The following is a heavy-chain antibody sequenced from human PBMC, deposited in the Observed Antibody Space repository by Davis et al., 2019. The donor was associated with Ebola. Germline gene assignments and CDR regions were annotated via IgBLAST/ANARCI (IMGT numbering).Heavy chain of an antibody. J-gene: IGHJ2*01. CDR1: GGTFSSYA. V-gene: IGHV1-69*10. CDR2: IIPILGIA. Sequence: SVNVSCKASGGTFSSYAISWVRQAPGQELEWMGGIIPILGIANYAQKFQGRITITADESTSTAYMELSSLRSEDTAVYYCASGLVRGESYWYFDLWGRGTLVTVSS. D-gene: IGHD6-6*01. CDR3: ASGLVRGESYWYFDL.